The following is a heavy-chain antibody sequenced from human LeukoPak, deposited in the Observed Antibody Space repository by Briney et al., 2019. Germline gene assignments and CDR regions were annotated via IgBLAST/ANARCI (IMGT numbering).Heavy chain of an antibody. V-gene: IGHV7-4-1*02. D-gene: IGHD6-13*01. Sequence: ASVTVSCKASGYTFTSYAMNWVRQAPGQGLEWMGWINTNTGNPTYAQGFTGRFVFSLDTSVSTAYLQISSLKAEDTAVYYCARDQSSSWYSYYYYGMDVWGQGTTVTVSS. CDR3: ARDQSSSWYSYYYYGMDV. J-gene: IGHJ6*02. CDR1: GYTFTSYA. CDR2: INTNTGNP.